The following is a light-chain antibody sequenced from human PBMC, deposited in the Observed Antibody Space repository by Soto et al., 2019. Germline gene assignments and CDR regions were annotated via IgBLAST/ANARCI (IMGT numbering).Light chain of an antibody. Sequence: EIVFTQSPGTLSLSPGERATLSCRASQSVSSYYLAWYQQKPGQALRLLIYGASSRATGIADRFIGSGSGTDFTLTISRLEPEDFAVYYCQQYGSLITFGQGTRLEIK. J-gene: IGKJ5*01. CDR1: QSVSSYY. CDR3: QQYGSLIT. CDR2: GAS. V-gene: IGKV3-20*01.